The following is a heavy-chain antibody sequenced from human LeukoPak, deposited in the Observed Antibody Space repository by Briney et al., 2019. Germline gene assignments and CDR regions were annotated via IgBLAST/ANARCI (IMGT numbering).Heavy chain of an antibody. D-gene: IGHD6-6*01. CDR3: AKDKLSAPDAFDI. J-gene: IGHJ3*02. V-gene: IGHV3-23*01. CDR1: GFTFSSYA. CDR2: ISGSGGST. Sequence: GGSLRLSCAASGFTFSSYAMSWVRQAPGKGLEWVSAISGSGGSTYYADSVKGRFTISRDNSKNTLYLKMNSLRAEDTAVYYCAKDKLSAPDAFDIWGQGTMVTVSS.